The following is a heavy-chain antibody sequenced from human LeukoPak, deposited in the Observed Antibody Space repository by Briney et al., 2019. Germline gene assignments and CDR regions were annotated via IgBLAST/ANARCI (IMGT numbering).Heavy chain of an antibody. D-gene: IGHD5-18*01. J-gene: IGHJ4*02. CDR3: ARGGYSYGSFDY. CDR1: GGSISSSSYY. V-gene: IGHV4-39*07. Sequence: SETLSLTCTVSGGSISSSSYYWGWIRQPPGKGLEWIGSIYYSGSTYYNPSLKSRVTISVDTSKNQFSLKLSSVTAADTAVYYCARGGYSYGSFDYWGQGTLVTVSS. CDR2: IYYSGST.